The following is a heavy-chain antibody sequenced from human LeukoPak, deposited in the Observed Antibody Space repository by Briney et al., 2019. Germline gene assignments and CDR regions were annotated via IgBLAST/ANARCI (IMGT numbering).Heavy chain of an antibody. J-gene: IGHJ6*02. CDR1: GYTFTSYG. V-gene: IGHV1-18*01. Sequence: GASVKVSCKASGYTFTSYGISWVRQALGQGLEWMGWISAYNGNTNYAQKLQGRVTMTTDTSTSTAYMELRSLRSDDTAVYYCARVVPNSSSWYWIAVAGGQNYYYYYGMDVWGQGTTVTVSS. CDR3: ARVVPNSSSWYWIAVAGGQNYYYYYGMDV. CDR2: ISAYNGNT. D-gene: IGHD6-13*01.